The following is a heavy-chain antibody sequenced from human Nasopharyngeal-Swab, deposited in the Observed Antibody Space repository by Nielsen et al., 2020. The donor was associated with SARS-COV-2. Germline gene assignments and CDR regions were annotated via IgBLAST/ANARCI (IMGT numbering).Heavy chain of an antibody. CDR2: VVYSGRT. D-gene: IGHD1-1*01. CDR1: GGSVSSDIYS. J-gene: IGHJ4*02. Sequence: SETLSLTCTVSGGSVSSDIYSWSWIRQPPGKGLEWIGYVVYSGRTNYNPSLKSRVTISVDTSKHQFSLKLNSVTAADTAMYFCARTTTTTPFDSWGQGTLVAVSS. V-gene: IGHV4-61*01. CDR3: ARTTTTTPFDS.